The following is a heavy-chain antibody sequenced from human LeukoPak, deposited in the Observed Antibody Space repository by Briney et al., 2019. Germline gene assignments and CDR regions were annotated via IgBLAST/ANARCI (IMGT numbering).Heavy chain of an antibody. J-gene: IGHJ5*02. V-gene: IGHV1-69*04. Sequence: SVKVSCKASGGTFISNAITWVRQAPGQGLEWMGRIFPIFGITDYAQKFQGRVTITADKSTSTAYMEFSSLRSEDTAVYYCASGRMTTETTYCFDPWGQGTLITVSS. CDR1: GGTFISNA. CDR2: IFPIFGIT. CDR3: ASGRMTTETTYCFDP. D-gene: IGHD4-11*01.